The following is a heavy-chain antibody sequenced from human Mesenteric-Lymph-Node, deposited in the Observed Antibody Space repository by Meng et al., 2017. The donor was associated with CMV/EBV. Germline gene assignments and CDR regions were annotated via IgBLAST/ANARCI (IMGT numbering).Heavy chain of an antibody. D-gene: IGHD2-2*02. CDR2: IKQDGSEK. Sequence: GGSLRLSCAASGFTFSNYWMSWVRQAPGKGLEWVANIKQDGSEKYYVDSVKGRFTISRDNAKNSLYLQMNSLRAEDTAVYYCARGLRGYCSSTSCYSPYYYYGMDVWGQGTTVTVSS. J-gene: IGHJ6*02. CDR1: GFTFSNYW. V-gene: IGHV3-7*01. CDR3: ARGLRGYCSSTSCYSPYYYYGMDV.